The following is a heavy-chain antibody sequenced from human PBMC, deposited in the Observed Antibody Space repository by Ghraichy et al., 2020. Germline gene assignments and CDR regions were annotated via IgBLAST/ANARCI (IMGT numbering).Heavy chain of an antibody. V-gene: IGHV4-34*01. CDR3: ARVWGEYSYGYYYYFGIDV. CDR1: GGSFSGYY. Sequence: SETLSLTCAVYGGSFSGYYWSWIRQPPGKGLEWIGEINHSGSTNYNPSLKSRVTISVDTSKNQFSLKLSSVTAADTAVYYCARVWGEYSYGYYYYFGIDVWGQGTTVTVSS. J-gene: IGHJ6*02. CDR2: INHSGST. D-gene: IGHD5-18*01.